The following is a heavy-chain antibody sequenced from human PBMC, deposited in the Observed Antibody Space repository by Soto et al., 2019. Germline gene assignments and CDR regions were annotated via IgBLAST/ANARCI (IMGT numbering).Heavy chain of an antibody. V-gene: IGHV3-23*01. J-gene: IGHJ4*02. D-gene: IGHD2-2*01. Sequence: EVQLLESGGGLVQPGGSLRLSCAASGYTFSSYVMSWVRQAPGKGLEWVSGINANGGSTYYADSVKGRFTISRDNSKNTLYLQMISLRADDTAVYYCVGTRVWYYFDSLGQGTLVTVSS. CDR1: GYTFSSYV. CDR2: INANGGST. CDR3: VGTRVWYYFDS.